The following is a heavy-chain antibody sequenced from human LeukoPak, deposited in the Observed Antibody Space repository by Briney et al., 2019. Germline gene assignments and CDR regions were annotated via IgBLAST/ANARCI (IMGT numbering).Heavy chain of an antibody. Sequence: SETLSLTCAVYGGSFSGYYWSWIRQPPGKGLEWIGEINHSGSTNYNPSFKSRVTISVDTSKNQFSLKLSSVTAADTAVYYCARALGATTPPFDYWGQGTLVTVSS. CDR1: GGSFSGYY. V-gene: IGHV4-34*01. CDR2: INHSGST. J-gene: IGHJ4*02. CDR3: ARALGATTPPFDY. D-gene: IGHD1-26*01.